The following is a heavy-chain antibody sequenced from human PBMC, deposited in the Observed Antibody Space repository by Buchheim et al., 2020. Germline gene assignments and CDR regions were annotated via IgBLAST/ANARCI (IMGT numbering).Heavy chain of an antibody. J-gene: IGHJ5*02. D-gene: IGHD3-22*01. V-gene: IGHV4-30-2*01. Sequence: QLQLQESGSGLVKPSQTLSLTCAVSGGSISSGGYSWSWIRQPPGKGLEWIGYIYHSGSTYYNPSLKSRVTISVDRSKNQFSLKLSSVTAADTAVYYCARVGSAYYYDSSGYQVPWFDPWGQGTL. CDR3: ARVGSAYYYDSSGYQVPWFDP. CDR2: IYHSGST. CDR1: GGSISSGGYS.